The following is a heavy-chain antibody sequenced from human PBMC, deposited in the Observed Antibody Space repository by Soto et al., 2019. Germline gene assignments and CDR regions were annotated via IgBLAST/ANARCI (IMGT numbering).Heavy chain of an antibody. Sequence: QVRLVESGGGVVQPGTSLRLSCAASEFTFPNYAMHWVRQAPGKGLEWVAVIRYDGTEKYYADSVKGRFTVSRDNSKNILYLEMSNLRGDDTAVFYCARARNNGWGESDYWGQGTLVTVSS. D-gene: IGHD3-10*01. CDR2: IRYDGTEK. J-gene: IGHJ4*02. V-gene: IGHV3-30-3*01. CDR1: EFTFPNYA. CDR3: ARARNNGWGESDY.